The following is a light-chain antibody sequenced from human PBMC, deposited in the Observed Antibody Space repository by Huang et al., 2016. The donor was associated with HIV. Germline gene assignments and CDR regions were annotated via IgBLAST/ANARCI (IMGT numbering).Light chain of an antibody. Sequence: DIQMTQSQSSLSASVGDRVTITCRASQDISDYLAWFQQKPGKAPKSLIFATSTLHIGVPSRFSGSGSGTAFTLTINNLQPEDFATYYCQQYSDYPRTFGQGTKLDIK. CDR2: ATS. CDR1: QDISDY. CDR3: QQYSDYPRT. V-gene: IGKV1-16*01. J-gene: IGKJ2*01.